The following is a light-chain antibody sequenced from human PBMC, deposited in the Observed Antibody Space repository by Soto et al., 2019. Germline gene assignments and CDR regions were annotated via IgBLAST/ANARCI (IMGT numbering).Light chain of an antibody. Sequence: EFVLTQSPGTLSLSPGERATLSCRASQSVSSSYLAWYQQKPGQAPRILIYGASTRAPGIPDRFSGSGSGTDFTLTISRREPEDFAVYYCQQYGSSLFGPGTKVDIK. V-gene: IGKV3-20*01. CDR3: QQYGSSL. CDR2: GAS. CDR1: QSVSSSY. J-gene: IGKJ3*01.